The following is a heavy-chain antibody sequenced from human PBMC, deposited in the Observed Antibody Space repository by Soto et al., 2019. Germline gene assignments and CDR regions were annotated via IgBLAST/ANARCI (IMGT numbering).Heavy chain of an antibody. CDR1: GSSINSSGYY. V-gene: IGHV4-39*01. Sequence: SETLSLTCTVSGSSINSSGYYWGWIRQPPGKGLEWIGSMFYGVSTYYNPSLKSRVTVSVDTSKNQFSLNLRSVTAADTVVYYCARLPSRHLVDYWGQGTLVTVSS. CDR3: ARLPSRHLVDY. D-gene: IGHD3-3*02. J-gene: IGHJ4*02. CDR2: MFYGVST.